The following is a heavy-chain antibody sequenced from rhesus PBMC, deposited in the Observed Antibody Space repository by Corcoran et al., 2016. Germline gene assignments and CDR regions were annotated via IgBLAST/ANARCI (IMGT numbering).Heavy chain of an antibody. Sequence: QVQLQESGPGLVKPSETLSLTCAVSGYSIRRGYYWGWTRQPPGKGLEYIGYIRGSSGSTYYNPSLKSRVTISKDTSKNQFSLKLSSVTAADTAVYYCARSGGGSGTTTRFDVWGPGVLVTVSS. V-gene: IGHV4-99*01. J-gene: IGHJ5-1*01. CDR3: ARSGGGSGTTTRFDV. CDR2: IRGSSGST. CDR1: GYSIRRGYY. D-gene: IGHD2-2*01.